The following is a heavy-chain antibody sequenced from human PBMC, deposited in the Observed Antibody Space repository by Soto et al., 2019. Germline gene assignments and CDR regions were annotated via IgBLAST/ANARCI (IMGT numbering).Heavy chain of an antibody. CDR1: GFSLSTSGVG. CDR3: AHRRGYTGSGSYLNWFDP. J-gene: IGHJ5*02. CDR2: IYWDDDK. V-gene: IGHV2-5*02. D-gene: IGHD3-10*01. Sequence: QITLKESGPTLVKPTQTLTLTCTFSGFSLSTSGVGVGWIRQPPGKALEWLALIYWDDDKRYSPSLKSRLTTTQGTSKIQVVLTMATMDPVDTATYYCAHRRGYTGSGSYLNWFDPWGQGTLVTVSS.